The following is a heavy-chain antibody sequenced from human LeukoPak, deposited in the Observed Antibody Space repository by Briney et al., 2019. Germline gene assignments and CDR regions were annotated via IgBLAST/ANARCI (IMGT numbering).Heavy chain of an antibody. V-gene: IGHV4-34*01. Sequence: PWETLSLTCAVYGGSFSGYYSSWIRQPPGKGLEWFGEINHSGSTNYNPSLKSRVTISVDTSKNQFSLKLSSVTAADTAVYYCARGEGLRLSPRLWSFPFDYWGQGTLVTVSS. D-gene: IGHD5-12*01. CDR2: INHSGST. CDR1: GGSFSGYY. CDR3: ARGEGLRLSPRLWSFPFDY. J-gene: IGHJ4*02.